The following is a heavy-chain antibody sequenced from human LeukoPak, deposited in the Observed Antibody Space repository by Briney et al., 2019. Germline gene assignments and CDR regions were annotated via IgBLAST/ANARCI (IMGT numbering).Heavy chain of an antibody. J-gene: IGHJ4*02. V-gene: IGHV4-39*01. CDR3: ARRGNSNSSNRFDY. CDR1: GGSISSSNYY. Sequence: PSETLSLTCTVSGGSISSSNYYWAWIRQPPGKGLEWIGSIYYSGSTYYNPSHKSRVTISVDTSKNQFSLKLSSVTAADTAVYYCARRGNSNSSNRFDYWGQGTLVTVSS. CDR2: IYYSGST. D-gene: IGHD4-11*01.